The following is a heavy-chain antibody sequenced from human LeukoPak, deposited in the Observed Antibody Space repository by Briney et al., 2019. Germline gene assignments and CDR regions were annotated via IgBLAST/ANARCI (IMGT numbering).Heavy chain of an antibody. CDR2: MNPNSGNT. J-gene: IGHJ6*02. CDR1: GYTFTSYD. Sequence: ASVKVSCKASGYTFTSYDINWVRQATGQGLEWMGWMNPNSGNTGYAQKFQGRVTMTRNTSISTAYMELSSLRSEDTAVYYCARGKSRTSRAMVYYYYGMDVWGQGTTVTVSS. V-gene: IGHV1-8*01. CDR3: ARGKSRTSRAMVYYYYGMDV. D-gene: IGHD2-2*01.